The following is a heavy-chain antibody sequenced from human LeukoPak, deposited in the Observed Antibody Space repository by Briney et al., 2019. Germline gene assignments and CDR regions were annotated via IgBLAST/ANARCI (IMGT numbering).Heavy chain of an antibody. Sequence: SETLSLTCTVSGGSISSYYWSWIRQPPGKGLEWIGYIYYSGSTNYNSSLKSRVTISVDTSKNLFSLKLSSVTAADTAAYYCARHSSATGWFDPWGQGTLVTVSS. D-gene: IGHD3-22*01. CDR3: ARHSSATGWFDP. V-gene: IGHV4-59*08. J-gene: IGHJ5*02. CDR2: IYYSGST. CDR1: GGSISSYY.